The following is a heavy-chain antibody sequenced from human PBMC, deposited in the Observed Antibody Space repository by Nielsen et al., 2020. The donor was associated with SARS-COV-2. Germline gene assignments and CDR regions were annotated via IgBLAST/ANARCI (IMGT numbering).Heavy chain of an antibody. CDR2: IYQSGST. D-gene: IGHD3-10*01. CDR1: GGSISSSPYY. CDR3: ARGGHRQSRYGSGSSLDY. V-gene: IGHV4-39*07. Sequence: SETLSLTCTVSGGSISSSPYYWGWMRQPPGKGLEWIVSIYQSGSTNYNPSLKSRVTISVDTSKNQFSLKLSSVTAADTAVYYCARGGHRQSRYGSGSSLDYWGQGTLVTVSS. J-gene: IGHJ4*02.